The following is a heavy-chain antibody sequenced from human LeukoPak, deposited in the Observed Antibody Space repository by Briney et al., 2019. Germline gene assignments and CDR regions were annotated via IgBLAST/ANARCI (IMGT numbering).Heavy chain of an antibody. CDR1: GFTFSSYW. D-gene: IGHD6-13*01. CDR3: ARDSYSSSWSGLFDY. CDR2: IKQDGSAK. Sequence: GGSLRLSCAASGFTFSSYWMSWVRQAPGKGLEWVANIKQDGSAKYYVDSVKGRFTISRDNAKNSLYLQMSSLRAEDMAVYYCARDSYSSSWSGLFDYWGQGTLVTVSS. V-gene: IGHV3-7*01. J-gene: IGHJ4*02.